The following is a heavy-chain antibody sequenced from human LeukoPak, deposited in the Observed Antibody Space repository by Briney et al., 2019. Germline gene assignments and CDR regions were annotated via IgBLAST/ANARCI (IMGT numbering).Heavy chain of an antibody. CDR1: GFTFSTYA. D-gene: IGHD3-3*01. Sequence: GGSLRLSCAASGFTFSTYAMSWVRQAPGKGLEWVSFISTSGGSTYYADSVKGRFTISRDNSKNTVSLQMNSLRADDTAFYYCAKDQAFGVLPDWGQGTLVTVSS. CDR2: ISTSGGST. CDR3: AKDQAFGVLPD. J-gene: IGHJ4*02. V-gene: IGHV3-23*01.